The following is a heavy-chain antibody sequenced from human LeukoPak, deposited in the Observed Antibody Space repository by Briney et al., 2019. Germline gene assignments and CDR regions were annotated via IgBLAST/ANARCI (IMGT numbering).Heavy chain of an antibody. Sequence: GGSLRLSCAASGFTFSSYAMSWVRQAPGKGLEWVSAISRSGGSTYYADSVKGRFTNSRDNSKNTLYLHMNSLIAEDTAAYYCATKYSSSWYWDGAVDIWGKGKMVTVSS. J-gene: IGHJ3*02. CDR2: ISRSGGST. CDR1: GFTFSSYA. V-gene: IGHV3-23*01. CDR3: ATKYSSSWYWDGAVDI. D-gene: IGHD6-13*01.